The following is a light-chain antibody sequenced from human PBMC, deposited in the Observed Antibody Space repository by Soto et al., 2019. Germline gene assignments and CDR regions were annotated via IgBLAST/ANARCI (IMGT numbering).Light chain of an antibody. CDR3: QQYKNWPPLT. CDR1: QSVCYN. Sequence: EIAMTQSPATLSVSPGETATLSCRASQSVCYNLAWYQQKPGQGPRLLIYGAFTRATGIPARFSGSGSGTEFTLTISSLQSEDFAVYYCQQYKNWPPLTFGGGTKVEIK. J-gene: IGKJ4*01. V-gene: IGKV3-15*01. CDR2: GAF.